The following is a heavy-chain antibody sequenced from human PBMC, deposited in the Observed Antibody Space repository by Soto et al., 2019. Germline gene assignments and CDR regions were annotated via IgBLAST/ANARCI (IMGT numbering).Heavy chain of an antibody. D-gene: IGHD2-2*03. J-gene: IGHJ4*02. CDR1: GFSFDDYG. CDR2: ISWNSGDI. V-gene: IGHV3-9*01. Sequence: EVQLVESGGGSVQPGRSLRLSCAASGFSFDDYGMHWVRQGPGKGLEWVSGISWNSGDIYYADSVKGRFTISRDNAKRYLYLQMNSLGTEDTALYYCAKDNDLDRDGPFDYWGQGILVTVSS. CDR3: AKDNDLDRDGPFDY.